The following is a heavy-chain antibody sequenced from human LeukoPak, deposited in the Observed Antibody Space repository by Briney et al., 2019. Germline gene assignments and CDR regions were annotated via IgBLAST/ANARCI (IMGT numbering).Heavy chain of an antibody. D-gene: IGHD6-13*01. V-gene: IGHV3-21*01. CDR3: AREGYSSSWYPPHYYYYYYMDV. CDR1: GFIFSSYS. CDR2: ISSSSSYI. Sequence: GGSLRLSCAASGFIFSSYSMNWVRQAPGKGLEWVSSISSSSSYIYYADSVKGRFTISRDNAKNSLYLQMNSLRAEDTAVYYCAREGYSSSWYPPHYYYYYYMDVWGKGTTVTVSS. J-gene: IGHJ6*03.